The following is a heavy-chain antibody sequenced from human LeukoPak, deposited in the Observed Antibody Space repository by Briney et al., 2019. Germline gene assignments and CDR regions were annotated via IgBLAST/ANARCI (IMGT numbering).Heavy chain of an antibody. CDR2: IYYSGST. V-gene: IGHV4-59*01. J-gene: IGHJ5*02. CDR3: ARDRGLGITGTKDWFDP. CDR1: GGSISSYY. Sequence: KPSETLSLTCTVSGGSISSYYWSWIRQPPGKGLEWIGYIYYSGSTNYNPSLKSRVTISVDTSKNQFSLKLSSVTAADTAVYYCARDRGLGITGTKDWFDPWGQGTLVTVSS. D-gene: IGHD1-20*01.